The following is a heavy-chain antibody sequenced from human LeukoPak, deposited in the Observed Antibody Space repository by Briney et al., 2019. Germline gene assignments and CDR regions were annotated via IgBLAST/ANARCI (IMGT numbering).Heavy chain of an antibody. CDR1: GFTFEDHV. CDR2: ISWSGDRM. V-gene: IGHV3-9*01. D-gene: IGHD6-13*01. J-gene: IGHJ6*02. CDR3: ARGTSWGDV. Sequence: GGSLRLSCAASGFTFEDHVMHWVRQAPGKGLEWVSSISWSGDRMGYADAVKGRFTISRDNAKNSLFLQMNSLRAEDTAVYYCARGTSWGDVWGQGTTVTVSS.